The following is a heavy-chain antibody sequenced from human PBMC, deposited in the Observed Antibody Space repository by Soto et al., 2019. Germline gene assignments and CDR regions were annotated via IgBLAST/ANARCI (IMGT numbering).Heavy chain of an antibody. D-gene: IGHD2-21*02. J-gene: IGHJ6*01. V-gene: IGHV3-30*02. CDR2: ISDNGNNK. CDR3: AKDLCGGDCYPSYSLGMGV. Sequence: GLQWVSYISDNGNNKYYADSVKGRFTISRDNSKNTLYLQMNSLRAEDTAVYYCAKDLCGGDCYPSYSLGMGVCGQGPMVT.